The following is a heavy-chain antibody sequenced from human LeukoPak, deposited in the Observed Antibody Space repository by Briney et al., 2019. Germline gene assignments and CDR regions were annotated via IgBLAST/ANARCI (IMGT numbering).Heavy chain of an antibody. J-gene: IGHJ4*02. D-gene: IGHD6-6*01. CDR3: ARQLVDYFDY. V-gene: IGHV4-39*07. CDR1: GGSISSSSYY. CDR2: INHSGST. Sequence: SETLSLTCTVSGGSISSSSYYWGWIRQPPGKGLEWIGEINHSGSTNYNPSLKSRVTISVDTSKNQFSLKLSSVTAADTAVYYCARQLVDYFDYWGQGTLVTVSS.